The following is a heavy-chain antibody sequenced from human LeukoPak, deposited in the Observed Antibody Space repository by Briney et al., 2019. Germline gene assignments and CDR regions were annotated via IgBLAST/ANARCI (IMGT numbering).Heavy chain of an antibody. V-gene: IGHV1-46*01. J-gene: IGHJ5*02. Sequence: ASVTVSFKASGYTFTIYYIHWVRQAPGQGLEWMGIINPSGGSTIYAQKFQGRVTMTRDMSTSTVYMELSSLRSEDTAVYHCARDGSSSGWFDPWGQGTLVTVSS. D-gene: IGHD6-6*01. CDR2: INPSGGST. CDR1: GYTFTIYY. CDR3: ARDGSSSGWFDP.